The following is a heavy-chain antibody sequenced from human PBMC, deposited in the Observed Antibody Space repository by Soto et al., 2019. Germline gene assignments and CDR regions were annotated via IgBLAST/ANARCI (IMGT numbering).Heavy chain of an antibody. J-gene: IGHJ4*02. CDR3: ATMTRIAVAGYFDY. Sequence: GGSLRRSCVASGFTFSSYSMNWVRQAPGKGLEWVSSISSSSSYIYYADSVKGRFTISRDNAKNSLYLQMNSLRAEDTAVYYCATMTRIAVAGYFDYWGQGTLVTV. V-gene: IGHV3-21*01. CDR2: ISSSSSYI. D-gene: IGHD6-19*01. CDR1: GFTFSSYS.